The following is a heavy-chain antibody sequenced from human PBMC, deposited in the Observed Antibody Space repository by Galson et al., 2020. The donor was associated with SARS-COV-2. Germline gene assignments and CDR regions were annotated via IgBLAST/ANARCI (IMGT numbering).Heavy chain of an antibody. CDR2: ISTYNGDT. Sequence: SVKVSCKASGYPFSTHGFSWVRQAPGQGLQWMGWISTYNGDTKYADKVQGRVTMTTDTSTNTAYMELRSLTSDDTAVYYCARDGTLYSRGYYNYHGMDVWGQGTTVTVSS. D-gene: IGHD6-25*01. J-gene: IGHJ6*02. V-gene: IGHV1-18*04. CDR3: ARDGTLYSRGYYNYHGMDV. CDR1: GYPFSTHG.